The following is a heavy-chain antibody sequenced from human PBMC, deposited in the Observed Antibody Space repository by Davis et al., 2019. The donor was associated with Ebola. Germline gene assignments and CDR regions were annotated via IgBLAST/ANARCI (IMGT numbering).Heavy chain of an antibody. CDR1: GGSISSSSYY. V-gene: IGHV4-39*01. Sequence: SETLSLTCTVSGGSISSSSYYWGWIRQPPGKGLEWIGSIYYSGSTYYNPSLKSRVTISVDTSKNQFSLKLSSVTAADTAVYDCAAAMGKGDYYYYYYMDVWGKGTTVTVSS. CDR3: AAAMGKGDYYYYYYMDV. CDR2: IYYSGST. D-gene: IGHD7-27*01. J-gene: IGHJ6*03.